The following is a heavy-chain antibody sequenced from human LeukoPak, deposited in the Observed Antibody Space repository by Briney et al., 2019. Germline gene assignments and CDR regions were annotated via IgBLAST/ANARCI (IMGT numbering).Heavy chain of an antibody. D-gene: IGHD3-10*01. Sequence: PSETLSLTCTVSGGSISSGSYYWGWIRQPPGKGLEWIGSIYYSGSTYYNPSLKSRVTISVDTSKNQFSLKLSSVTAADTAVYYCARHFSYYYGSGSPQNFDYWGQGTLVTVSS. V-gene: IGHV4-39*01. CDR1: GGSISSGSYY. CDR2: IYYSGST. J-gene: IGHJ4*02. CDR3: ARHFSYYYGSGSPQNFDY.